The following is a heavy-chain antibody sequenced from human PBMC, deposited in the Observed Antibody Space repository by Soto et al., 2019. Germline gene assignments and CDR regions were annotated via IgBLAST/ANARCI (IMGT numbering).Heavy chain of an antibody. V-gene: IGHV1-69*13. CDR1: GGTFSSYA. D-gene: IGHD3-22*01. J-gene: IGHJ4*02. CDR3: ARDYHDSTGYYIFDY. Sequence: SVKVSCKASGGTFSSYAISWVRQAPGQGLEWMGGIIPIFGTANYAQKFQGRVTITADESTSTAYMELSSLRSEDTAVYYCARDYHDSTGYYIFDYWGQGTLVTVSS. CDR2: IIPIFGTA.